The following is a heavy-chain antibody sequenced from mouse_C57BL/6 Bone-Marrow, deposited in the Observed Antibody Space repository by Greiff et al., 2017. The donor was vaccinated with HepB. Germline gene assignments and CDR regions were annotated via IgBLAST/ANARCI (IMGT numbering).Heavy chain of an antibody. CDR3: ARRDYRYFDV. D-gene: IGHD1-1*02. CDR2: INPNNGGT. J-gene: IGHJ1*03. CDR1: GYTFTDYN. Sequence: SGPELVKPGASVKIPCKASGYTFTDYNIDWVKQSHGKSLEWIGDINPNNGGTIYNQKFKGKATLTVDKSSSTAYMELRSLTSEDTAVYYCARRDYRYFDVWGTGTTVTVSS. V-gene: IGHV1-18*01.